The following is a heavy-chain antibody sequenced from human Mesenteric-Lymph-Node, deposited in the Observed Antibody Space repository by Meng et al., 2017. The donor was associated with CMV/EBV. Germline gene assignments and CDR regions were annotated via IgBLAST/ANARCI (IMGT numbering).Heavy chain of an antibody. V-gene: IGHV3-23*01. CDR1: SSYA. CDR3: AKLPGHSVVATRLGGGLDS. D-gene: IGHD4-23*01. CDR2: ISGSGDST. J-gene: IGHJ4*02. Sequence: SSYAMTWSRQAPGKGLGWVSVISGSGDSTYYASSVKCRFTISRDNSKNTLYLQMNSLRAEDTAVYYCAKLPGHSVVATRLGGGLDSWGQGTLVTVSS.